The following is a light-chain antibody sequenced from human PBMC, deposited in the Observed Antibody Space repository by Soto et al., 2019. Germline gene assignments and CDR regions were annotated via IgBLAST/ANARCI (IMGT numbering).Light chain of an antibody. CDR3: QQTFSTPLT. CDR1: QSVANF. V-gene: IGKV1-39*01. CDR2: VSS. Sequence: DVQMTQSPSSLSAFVGDRVTITCRASQSVANFLNWYQQKPGKAPEVLIYVSSNLRRGVPSRFSGSGSETEFTLTIDSLQTEDFATYYCQQTFSTPLTFGGGTKVEVK. J-gene: IGKJ4*01.